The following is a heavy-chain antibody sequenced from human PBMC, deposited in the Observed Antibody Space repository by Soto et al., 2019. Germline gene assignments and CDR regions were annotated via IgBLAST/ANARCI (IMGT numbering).Heavy chain of an antibody. CDR1: GGSISSYY. D-gene: IGHD2-15*01. CDR2: IYYSGST. J-gene: IGHJ6*03. V-gene: IGHV4-59*08. Sequence: SETLSLTCTVSGGSISSYYWSWIRQPPGKGLEWIGYIYYSGSTNYNPSLKSRVTISVDTSKNQFSLKLSSVTAADTAVYYCARNRGYSSGGSCSKPPDYYYYYYMDVWGKGTTVT. CDR3: ARNRGYSSGGSCSKPPDYYYYYYMDV.